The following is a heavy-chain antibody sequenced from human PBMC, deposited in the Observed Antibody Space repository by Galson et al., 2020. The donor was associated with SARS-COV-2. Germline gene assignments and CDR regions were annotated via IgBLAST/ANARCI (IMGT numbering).Heavy chain of an antibody. CDR1: GFTFSSYG. V-gene: IGHV3-33*01. CDR2: IWYDGSNK. CDR3: ARDLGDSSSWYENWFDP. J-gene: IGHJ5*02. Sequence: TGGSLRLSCAASGFTFSSYGMHWVRQAPGKGLEWVAVIWYDGSNKYYADSVKGRFTISRDNSKNTLYLQMNSLRAEDTAVYYCARDLGDSSSWYENWFDPWAREPWSPSPQ. D-gene: IGHD6-13*01.